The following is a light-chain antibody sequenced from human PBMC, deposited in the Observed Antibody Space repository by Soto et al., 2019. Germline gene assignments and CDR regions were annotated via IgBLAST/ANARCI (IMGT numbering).Light chain of an antibody. V-gene: IGKV4-1*01. CDR1: QSVLYSSNNKNY. J-gene: IGKJ4*01. Sequence: DIVMTQSPDSLAVSLGERANINCKSSQSVLYSSNNKNYLAWYQQKPGQPPKLLIYWASTRESGVPDRFSGSGSWTDFTLTISSLQAEDVAVYYCQQYYSTPLTFGGGTKVEIK. CDR2: WAS. CDR3: QQYYSTPLT.